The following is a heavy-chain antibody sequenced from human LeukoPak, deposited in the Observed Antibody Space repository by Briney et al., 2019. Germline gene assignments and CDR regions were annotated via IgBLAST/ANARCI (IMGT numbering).Heavy chain of an antibody. D-gene: IGHD3-16*02. Sequence: GGSLRLSCGASGFTFSSYGMSWVRQVPGKGLEWVSAISGPGGNTYYADSVKGRFTISRDNSKNTLFLQMNSLRAEDTAVYYCARGRDWGSYRYHAFDIWGQGTMVTVSS. CDR1: GFTFSSYG. J-gene: IGHJ3*02. CDR3: ARGRDWGSYRYHAFDI. V-gene: IGHV3-23*01. CDR2: ISGPGGNT.